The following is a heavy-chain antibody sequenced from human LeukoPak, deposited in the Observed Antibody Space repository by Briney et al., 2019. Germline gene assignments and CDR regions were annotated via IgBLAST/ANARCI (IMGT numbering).Heavy chain of an antibody. CDR3: ARACGGSFDI. CDR1: GFAFREFW. D-gene: IGHD3-16*01. CDR2: INTDGSRT. J-gene: IGHJ3*02. V-gene: IGHV3-74*03. Sequence: GGSLRLSCAASGFAFREFWMHWVRQAPGKGLVWVARINTDGSRTTHADSVKGRFTISRDNAKYTLSLQMNSLRDEDTALYYCARACGGSFDIRGQGTLVTVSS.